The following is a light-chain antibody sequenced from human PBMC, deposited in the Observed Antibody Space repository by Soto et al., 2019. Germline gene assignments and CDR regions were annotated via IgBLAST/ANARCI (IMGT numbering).Light chain of an antibody. CDR1: QSVSSK. V-gene: IGKV3-15*01. CDR2: DAS. J-gene: IGKJ4*01. Sequence: EIVMTQSPATLSVSPGGRATLSCRASQSVSSKLAWYQQKPGQAPRLLIYDASTRATGIPARFSGSGSGTEFTLTISSLQSEDFEVYYCQQYDNWPLTFGGGAKVEIK. CDR3: QQYDNWPLT.